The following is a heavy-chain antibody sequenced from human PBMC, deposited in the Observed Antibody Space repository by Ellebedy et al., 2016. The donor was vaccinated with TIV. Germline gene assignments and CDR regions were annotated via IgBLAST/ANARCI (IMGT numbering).Heavy chain of an antibody. CDR3: ARGGGNNWYLELDY. D-gene: IGHD6-13*01. J-gene: IGHJ4*02. V-gene: IGHV1-2*02. CDR1: GYTFTDYF. CDR2: INPNSGGT. Sequence: ASVKVSCKASGYTFTDYFMHWVRQAPGQGPEYMGWINPNSGGTKYAQKFQGRVTMTRDTSISTAYMELSRLRSDDTAVYYCARGGGNNWYLELDYWGQGTLVTVSS.